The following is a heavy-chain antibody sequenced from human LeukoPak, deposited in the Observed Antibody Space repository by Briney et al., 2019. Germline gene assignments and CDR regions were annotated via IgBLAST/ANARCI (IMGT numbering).Heavy chain of an antibody. V-gene: IGHV4-59*12. CDR2: IYYSGST. CDR3: ARGWRGDY. Sequence: PSETLSLTCTVSGGSISSYYWSWIRQPPGKGLEWIGYIYYSGSTNYNPSLKSRVTISVDTSKNQFSLKLSSVTAADTAVYYCARGWRGDYWGQGTLVTVSS. D-gene: IGHD6-13*01. J-gene: IGHJ4*02. CDR1: GGSISSYY.